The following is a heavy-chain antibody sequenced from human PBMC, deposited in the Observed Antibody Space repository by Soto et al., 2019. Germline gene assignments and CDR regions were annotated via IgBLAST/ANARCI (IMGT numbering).Heavy chain of an antibody. CDR3: ANPRILEREVDAVDI. Sequence: EVQLLGSGGGLVQPGGSLRLSCAASGFTFSSYAMSWVRQAPGKGLELVSAISGSGGSAYYADSVKGRFTISSDHSKNTLYRQMNSRRAEETAVYYCANPRILEREVDAVDIWGQGKMVTFSS. CDR2: ISGSGGSA. J-gene: IGHJ3*02. CDR1: GFTFSSYA. D-gene: IGHD1-1*01. V-gene: IGHV3-23*01.